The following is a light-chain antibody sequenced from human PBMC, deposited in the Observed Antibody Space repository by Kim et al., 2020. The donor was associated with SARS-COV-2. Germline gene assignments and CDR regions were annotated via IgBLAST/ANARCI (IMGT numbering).Light chain of an antibody. CDR1: KLGDKY. Sequence: VSPGQTASITCSGDKLGDKYAFWYQQKPGQSPVLVIYQDSKRPSGIPERFSGSNSGNTATLTISGTQAMDEADYYCQAWDSSTAVFGGGTQLTVL. V-gene: IGLV3-1*01. J-gene: IGLJ2*01. CDR3: QAWDSSTAV. CDR2: QDS.